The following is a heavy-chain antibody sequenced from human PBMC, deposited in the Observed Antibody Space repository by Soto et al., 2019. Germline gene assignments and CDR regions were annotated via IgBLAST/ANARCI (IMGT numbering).Heavy chain of an antibody. CDR2: IYHSGST. CDR3: ARDRAAAGISYYYYYGMDV. CDR1: GGSISSSNW. D-gene: IGHD6-13*01. Sequence: QVQLQESGPGLVKPSGTLSLTCAVSGGSISSSNWWSWVRQPPGKGLEWIGEIYHSGSTNYNPSLKSRVTISVDKSKNQFSLKLSSVTAADTAVYYCARDRAAAGISYYYYYGMDVWGQGTTVTVSS. J-gene: IGHJ6*02. V-gene: IGHV4-4*02.